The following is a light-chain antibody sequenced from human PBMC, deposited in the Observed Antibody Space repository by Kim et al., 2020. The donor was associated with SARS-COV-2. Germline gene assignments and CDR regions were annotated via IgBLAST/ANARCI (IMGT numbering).Light chain of an antibody. CDR3: QQYDSLPVT. CDR1: QDIKHY. CDR2: DAS. J-gene: IGKJ4*01. V-gene: IGKV1-33*01. Sequence: SASVGDRVTITCQASQDIKHYLNWYQQEPGKAPKLLIYDASNLETGVPSRFNGSGSGTDFTFTISSLQPEDIATYYCQQYDSLPVTFGGGTKVEI.